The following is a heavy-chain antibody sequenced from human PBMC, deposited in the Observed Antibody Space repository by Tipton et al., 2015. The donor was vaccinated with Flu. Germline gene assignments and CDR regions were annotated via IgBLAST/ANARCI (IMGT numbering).Heavy chain of an antibody. J-gene: IGHJ4*02. CDR1: GLTFSGYG. CDR2: IRHDGSDK. D-gene: IGHD6-19*01. Sequence: QLVQSGGGVVQPGGSLRLSCAASGLTFSGYGMHWVRQAPGKGLEWVAFIRHDGSDKYYADSVKGRFTISRDDSKNALYLLINSLRAEDTAVYYCAKDGWDSSGWYPFDYWGQGTLVTVSS. V-gene: IGHV3-30*02. CDR3: AKDGWDSSGWYPFDY.